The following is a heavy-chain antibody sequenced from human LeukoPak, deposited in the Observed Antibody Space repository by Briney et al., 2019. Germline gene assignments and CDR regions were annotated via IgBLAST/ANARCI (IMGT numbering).Heavy chain of an antibody. Sequence: PSETLSLTCAVYGGSFSGYYWSWIRQPPGKGLEWIGYIYHSGSTYYNPSLKSRVTISVDRSKNQFSLKLSSVTAADTAVYYCARGGDYDFWSGYYRYYFDYWGQGTLVTVPS. J-gene: IGHJ4*02. CDR3: ARGGDYDFWSGYYRYYFDY. CDR2: IYHSGST. CDR1: GGSFSGYY. V-gene: IGHV4-34*01. D-gene: IGHD3-3*01.